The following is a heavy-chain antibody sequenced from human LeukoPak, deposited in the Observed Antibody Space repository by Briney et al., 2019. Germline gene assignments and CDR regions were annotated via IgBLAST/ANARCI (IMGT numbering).Heavy chain of an antibody. Sequence: PGGSLRLSCAASGFTFSSFGMHWVRQAPGKGLEWVAVIWYDGSKKYYADSVKGRFTISRDNSNNTLYLQMSSLRGEDTSVYYCARVANITTFGMDVWGQGTTVTVSS. J-gene: IGHJ6*02. CDR1: GFTFSSFG. CDR2: IWYDGSKK. V-gene: IGHV3-33*01. D-gene: IGHD3-9*01. CDR3: ARVANITTFGMDV.